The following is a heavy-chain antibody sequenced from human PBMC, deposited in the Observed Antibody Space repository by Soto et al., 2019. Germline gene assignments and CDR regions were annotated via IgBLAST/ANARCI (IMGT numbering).Heavy chain of an antibody. D-gene: IGHD3-22*01. V-gene: IGHV1-69*13. Sequence: GASVKVSCKASGVTFSSYAISWVRQAPGQGLEWMGGIIPIFGTANYAQKFQGRVTITADESTSTAYMELSSQRSEDTAVYYCARFPPPRGSSGYYCTHWGQGTLVTVSA. CDR2: IIPIFGTA. CDR1: GVTFSSYA. J-gene: IGHJ4*02. CDR3: ARFPPPRGSSGYYCTH.